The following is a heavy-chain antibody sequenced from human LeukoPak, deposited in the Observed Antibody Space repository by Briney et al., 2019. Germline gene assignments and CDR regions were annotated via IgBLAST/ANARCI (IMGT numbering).Heavy chain of an antibody. D-gene: IGHD2-15*01. CDR1: GGSISSYY. V-gene: IGHV4-59*01. CDR3: ARVGGYCSGGSCLDY. J-gene: IGHJ4*02. CDR2: IYYSGST. Sequence: SETLSLTCTVSGGSISSYYWSWIRQPPGKGLEWIGYIYYSGSTNYNPSLKSRVTISVDTSKNQFPLKLSSVTAADTAVYYCARVGGYCSGGSCLDYWGQGTLVTVSS.